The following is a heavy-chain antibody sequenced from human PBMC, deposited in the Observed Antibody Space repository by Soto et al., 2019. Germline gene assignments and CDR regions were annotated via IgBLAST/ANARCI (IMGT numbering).Heavy chain of an antibody. CDR2: INPSGGTI. Sequence: EVQLVESGGGLVQPGGSLRLSCAASGFTFSTYSMNWVRQAPGKGLEWLSYINPSGGTIYYAGSVKGRFTISRDNAKNSLCLQMSSLRADDTAVYYCTRELPCYMDVWGKGTTVTVSS. CDR3: TRELPCYMDV. CDR1: GFTFSTYS. V-gene: IGHV3-48*01. J-gene: IGHJ6*04. D-gene: IGHD2-15*01.